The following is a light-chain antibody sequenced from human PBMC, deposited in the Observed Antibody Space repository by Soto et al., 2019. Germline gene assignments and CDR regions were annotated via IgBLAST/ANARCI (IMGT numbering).Light chain of an antibody. CDR2: GAS. V-gene: IGKV3-15*01. J-gene: IGKJ1*01. CDR3: QQYDQWWT. Sequence: EIVMTQSPATLSVSPGARATLSCRASQSVSSNLAWYQQKPGQAPRLLIYGASTRATGIPDRFSGSGSGTEFSLTISSLQSEDFGVYFCQQYDQWWTFGQGTKVEVK. CDR1: QSVSSN.